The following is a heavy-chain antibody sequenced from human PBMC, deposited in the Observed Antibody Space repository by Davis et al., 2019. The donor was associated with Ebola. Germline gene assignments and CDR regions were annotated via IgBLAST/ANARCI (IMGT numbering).Heavy chain of an antibody. Sequence: MPSETLSLTCTVSGGSISSYYWSWIRQPPGKGLEWIGYIYYSGSTNYNPSLKSRVTISVDTSKNQFSLKLSSATAADTAVYYCARGNYDFWSGYLYYYYYGMDVWGQGTTVTVSS. CDR3: ARGNYDFWSGYLYYYYYGMDV. CDR1: GGSISSYY. V-gene: IGHV4-59*01. D-gene: IGHD3-3*01. CDR2: IYYSGST. J-gene: IGHJ6*02.